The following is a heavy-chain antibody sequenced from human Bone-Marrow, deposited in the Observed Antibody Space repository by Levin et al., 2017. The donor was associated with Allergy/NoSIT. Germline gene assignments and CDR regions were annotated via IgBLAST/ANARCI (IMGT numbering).Heavy chain of an antibody. J-gene: IGHJ3*02. V-gene: IGHV3-11*01. CDR3: ASYVSGDDAFDI. CDR2: ISPSSSTI. D-gene: IGHD3-10*01. CDR1: GFRFSDTY. Sequence: GGSLRLSCAASGFRFSDTYMSWIRQAPGKGLEWLSYISPSSSTIHYADSVKGRFTVSRDNAKNSLHLQMPSLRADDTAMYYCASYVSGDDAFDIWGQGTMVTVFS.